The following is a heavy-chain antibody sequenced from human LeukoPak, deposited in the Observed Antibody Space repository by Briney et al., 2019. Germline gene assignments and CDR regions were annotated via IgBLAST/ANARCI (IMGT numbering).Heavy chain of an antibody. J-gene: IGHJ4*02. CDR2: ISTTGTNT. CDR1: GFTFSSYS. D-gene: IGHD3-16*01. CDR3: TRDLSMIFGGVNFDS. V-gene: IGHV3-48*01. Sequence: GGSLRLSCAASGFTFSSYSMDWVRQAPGNGPEWVSYISTTGTNTHYADSVKGRFTISRDNAKNSVDLHLSSLRAEDTAVYYCTRDLSMIFGGVNFDSWGQGTLVTVSS.